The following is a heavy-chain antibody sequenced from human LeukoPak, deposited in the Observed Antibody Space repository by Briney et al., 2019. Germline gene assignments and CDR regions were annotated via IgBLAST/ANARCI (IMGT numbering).Heavy chain of an antibody. CDR3: ARVTRGLNFDY. V-gene: IGHV1-46*01. CDR2: INPSGGST. Sequence: ASVKVSCKASGYTFTSYYMHWVRQAPGQGLEWMGIINPSGGSTSYAQKFQGRVTMTRDTSTSTVYMEPSSLRSEDTAVYYCARVTRGLNFDYWGQGTLVTVSS. CDR1: GYTFTSYY. J-gene: IGHJ4*02.